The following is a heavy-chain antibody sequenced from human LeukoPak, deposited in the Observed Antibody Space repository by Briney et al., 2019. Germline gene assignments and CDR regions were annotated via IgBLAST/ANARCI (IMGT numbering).Heavy chain of an antibody. CDR2: IWYDGSIK. D-gene: IGHD3-22*01. J-gene: IGHJ4*02. V-gene: IGHV3-33*01. CDR3: ARAYYYDSSATPDY. Sequence: GGSLRPSCAASGFTFTNYGMHWVRQAPGKGLEWVAVIWYDGSIKYYADSVKGRFTISRDNSKNTVYLQMNSLRAEDTAVYYCARAYYYDSSATPDYWGQGTLVTVSS. CDR1: GFTFTNYG.